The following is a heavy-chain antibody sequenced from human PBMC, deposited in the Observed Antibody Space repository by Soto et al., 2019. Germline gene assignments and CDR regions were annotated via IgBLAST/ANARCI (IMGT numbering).Heavy chain of an antibody. CDR3: ARMRAAGAFDY. CDR1: GGSIIGYY. D-gene: IGHD6-13*01. CDR2: IYSDGST. V-gene: IGHV4-4*07. J-gene: IGHJ4*02. Sequence: SETLSLTCTVSGGSIIGYYWSCIRQPAGKGLEWIGRIYSDGSTNYNPSLKSRVTMSVDTSKNQFSLKLTSMTAADTAMYYCARMRAAGAFDYWGQGTLVTVSS.